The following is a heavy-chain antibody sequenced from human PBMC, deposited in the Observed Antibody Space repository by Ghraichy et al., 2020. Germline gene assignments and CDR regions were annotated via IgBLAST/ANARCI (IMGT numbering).Heavy chain of an antibody. J-gene: IGHJ4*02. D-gene: IGHD3-16*01. Sequence: ASVKVSCKASGYTFTSYYMHWVRQAPGQGLEWMGIINPSTGTTTYAQKFQGRVTMTRDTSTSTVYMELSSLRSEDTAVYFCARDWGLGTGYWGQGTLVTVAS. V-gene: IGHV1-46*03. CDR3: ARDWGLGTGY. CDR2: INPSTGTT. CDR1: GYTFTSYY.